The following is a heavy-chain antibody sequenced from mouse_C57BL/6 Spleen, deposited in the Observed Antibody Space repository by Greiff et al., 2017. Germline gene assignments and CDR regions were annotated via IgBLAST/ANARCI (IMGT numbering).Heavy chain of an antibody. D-gene: IGHD3-2*02. V-gene: IGHV1-82*01. CDR3: ARGELRSFDY. CDR2: IYPGDGDT. Sequence: VQLQQSGPELVKPGASVKISCKASGYAFSSSWMNWVKQRPGKGLEWIGRIYPGDGDTNYNGKFKGKATLTADKSSSTAYMQLSSLTSEDSAVXICARGELRSFDYWGQGTTRTVSS. J-gene: IGHJ2*01. CDR1: GYAFSSSW.